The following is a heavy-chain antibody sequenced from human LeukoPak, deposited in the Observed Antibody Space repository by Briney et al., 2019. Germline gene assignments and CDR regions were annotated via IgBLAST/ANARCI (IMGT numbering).Heavy chain of an antibody. V-gene: IGHV4-38-2*02. J-gene: IGHJ6*03. CDR2: ISQRQIA. Sequence: PSETLSLTCTVSSHSITNNYFGWIRQSPGKGLEWIGSISQRQIAYYSPSLRSRVTVSRETSNKQFSLRLTSVTAGDTAIYYCVSHETPYYYIDVWGKGTPVTISS. CDR3: VSHETPYYYIDV. CDR1: SHSITNNYF.